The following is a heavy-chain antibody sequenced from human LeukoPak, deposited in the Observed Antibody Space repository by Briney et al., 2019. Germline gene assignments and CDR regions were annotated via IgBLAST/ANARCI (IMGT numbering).Heavy chain of an antibody. CDR3: AELGITMIGGV. J-gene: IGHJ6*04. D-gene: IGHD3-10*02. Sequence: GGSLRLPCAASEFSVGSNYMTWVRQAPGKGLERVSLIYSGGSTYYADSVKGRFTISRDNSKNSLYLQMNSLRAEDTAVYYCAELGITMIGGVWGKGTTVTISS. CDR2: IYSGGST. CDR1: EFSVGSNY. V-gene: IGHV3-66*01.